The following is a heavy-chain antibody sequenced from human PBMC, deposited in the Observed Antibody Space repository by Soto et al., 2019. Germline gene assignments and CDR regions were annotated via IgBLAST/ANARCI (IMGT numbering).Heavy chain of an antibody. CDR2: IYYSGKT. CDR1: GGSISNYF. V-gene: IGHV4-59*12. J-gene: IGHJ5*02. CDR3: ARDQLEGYCTGGSCYSYRWFVP. Sequence: PSETLSLTCTVSGGSISNYFWSWIRQPPGKGLEWIGYIYYSGKTNYNPSLKSRVTISVDTSKNQFSLNLSSVTAADTAVYYCARDQLEGYCTGGSCYSYRWFVPWGPGPLATV. D-gene: IGHD2-15*01.